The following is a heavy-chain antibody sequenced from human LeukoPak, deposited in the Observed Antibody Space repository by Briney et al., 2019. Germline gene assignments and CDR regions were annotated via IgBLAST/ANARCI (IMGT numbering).Heavy chain of an antibody. CDR2: IKQDGSEK. Sequence: GGSLRLSCAASGFTFSNAWMSWVRQAPGKGLEWVANIKQDGSEKYYVDSVKGRFTISRDNAKNSLYLQMNSLRAEDTAVYYCAKVPLSSSGWDREYYFDYWGQGTLVTVSS. CDR3: AKVPLSSSGWDREYYFDY. CDR1: GFTFSNAW. J-gene: IGHJ4*02. D-gene: IGHD6-19*01. V-gene: IGHV3-7*01.